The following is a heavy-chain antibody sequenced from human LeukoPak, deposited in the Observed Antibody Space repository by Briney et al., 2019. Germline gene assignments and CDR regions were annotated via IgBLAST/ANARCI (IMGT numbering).Heavy chain of an antibody. CDR1: GGSIYSSSYY. Sequence: PSETLSLTCTVSGGSIYSSSYYWGWIRPCPGKGLEWIGSIYYSGSTYYNPSLKSRVTISVDASKNQFSLKLTSVTAADTAVYYCARTSYYGSGSYDYWGQGTLVTVSS. D-gene: IGHD3-10*01. CDR3: ARTSYYGSGSYDY. CDR2: IYYSGST. J-gene: IGHJ4*02. V-gene: IGHV4-39*01.